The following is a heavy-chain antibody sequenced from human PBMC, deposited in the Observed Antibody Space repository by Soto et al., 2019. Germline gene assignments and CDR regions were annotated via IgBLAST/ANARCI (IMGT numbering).Heavy chain of an antibody. J-gene: IGHJ6*02. V-gene: IGHV3-30-3*01. D-gene: IGHD3-16*02. CDR3: ARSHPLVVDLTVGMDV. CDR1: GFTFSSYA. Sequence: GGSLRLSCAASGFTFSSYAMHWVRQAPGKGLEWVAVISYDGSNKYYADSVKGRFTISRDNSKNTLYLQMNSLRAEDTAVYYCARSHPLVVDLTVGMDVWGQGTTVTVSS. CDR2: ISYDGSNK.